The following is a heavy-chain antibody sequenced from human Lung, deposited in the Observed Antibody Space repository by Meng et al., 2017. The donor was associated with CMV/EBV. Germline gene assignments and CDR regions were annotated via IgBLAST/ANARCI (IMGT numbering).Heavy chain of an antibody. V-gene: IGHV3-21*01. CDR2: ISTGSSYM. Sequence: SCAASGFTVSSYSINWVRQAPGKGLEWVSSISTGSSYMFYADSVKGRFTISSDNAKNAVYLQMNSLRVEDTAVYYCARVSGNSRYFDYWGQGPLVTVSS. CDR1: GFTVSSYS. D-gene: IGHD3-10*01. J-gene: IGHJ4*02. CDR3: ARVSGNSRYFDY.